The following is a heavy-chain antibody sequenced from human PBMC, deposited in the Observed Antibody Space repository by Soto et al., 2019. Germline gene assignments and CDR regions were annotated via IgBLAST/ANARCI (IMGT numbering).Heavy chain of an antibody. Sequence: SETLSLTCAVYGGSFSGYYWSWIRQPPGKGLEWIGEINHSGSTNYNPSLKSRVTISVDTSKNQFSLKLSSVTAADTAVYYCAREGWLRPKTFDYWGQGTLVTVSS. CDR3: AREGWLRPKTFDY. CDR2: INHSGST. V-gene: IGHV4-34*01. CDR1: GGSFSGYY. J-gene: IGHJ4*02. D-gene: IGHD5-12*01.